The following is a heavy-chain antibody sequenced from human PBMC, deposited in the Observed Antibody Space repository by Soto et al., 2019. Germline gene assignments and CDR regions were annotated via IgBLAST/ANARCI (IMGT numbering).Heavy chain of an antibody. CDR1: GFTFSSYS. CDR3: ARVMYSSSPGDYYYYYGMDV. Sequence: PGGSLRLSCAASGFTFSSYSMSWVRQAPGKGLEWVSSISSSSYIYYADSVKGRFTISRDNAKNSLYLQMNSLRAEDTAVYYCARVMYSSSPGDYYYYYGMDVWGQGTTVTVSS. D-gene: IGHD6-6*01. V-gene: IGHV3-21*01. CDR2: ISSSSYI. J-gene: IGHJ6*02.